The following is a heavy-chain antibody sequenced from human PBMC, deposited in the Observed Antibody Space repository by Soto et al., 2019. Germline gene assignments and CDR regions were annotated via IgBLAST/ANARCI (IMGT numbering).Heavy chain of an antibody. J-gene: IGHJ4*02. CDR1: GFTFISQW. V-gene: IGHV3-74*01. Sequence: EVQLVESGGGLVQPGRSLRLSCTASGFTFISQWLHWVRQAPGKGLMWISRILNDGTTPNYADSVKGRVTVSRDNAKKTMCLQMNNLRAADTAVYYCATWRGGYTYGLDHWGQGTPVTVSS. CDR2: ILNDGTTP. CDR3: ATWRGGYTYGLDH. D-gene: IGHD5-18*01.